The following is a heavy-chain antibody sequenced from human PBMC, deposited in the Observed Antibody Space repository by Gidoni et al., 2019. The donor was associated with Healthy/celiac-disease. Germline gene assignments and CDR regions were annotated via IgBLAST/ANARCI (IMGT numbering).Heavy chain of an antibody. J-gene: IGHJ6*03. CDR3: AKKGGLAVAATYYYYYMDV. Sequence: EVQLLESGGGLVQPGGSLSISCAASGFTFSSYAMSWVRQAPGKGMAWCSAISGSGGSTYYADSVKGRFTISRDNSKNTLYLQMNSLRAEDTAVYYCAKKGGLAVAATYYYYYMDVWGKGTTVTVSS. CDR2: ISGSGGST. D-gene: IGHD2-15*01. V-gene: IGHV3-23*01. CDR1: GFTFSSYA.